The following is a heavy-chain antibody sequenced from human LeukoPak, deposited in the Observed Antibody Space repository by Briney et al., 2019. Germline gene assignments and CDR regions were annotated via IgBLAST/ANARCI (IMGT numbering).Heavy chain of an antibody. J-gene: IGHJ4*02. V-gene: IGHV4-59*01. CDR2: IYYSGST. CDR1: GGSISSYY. Sequence: SETLSLTCTVSGGSISSYYWSWIRQPPGKGLEWIGYIYYSGSTNYNPSLKSRVTISVDTSKNQFSLKLSSVTAADTAVYYCAMSTVTTAYKGYWGQGTLVTVSS. D-gene: IGHD4-17*01. CDR3: AMSTVTTAYKGY.